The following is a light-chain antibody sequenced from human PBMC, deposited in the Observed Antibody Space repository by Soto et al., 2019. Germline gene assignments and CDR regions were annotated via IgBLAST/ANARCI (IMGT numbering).Light chain of an antibody. V-gene: IGKV3-11*01. CDR1: QSVSRY. CDR2: DAS. Sequence: EIVLTQSPATLSLSPGERATLSCRASQSVSRYLAWYQQKPGQAPRLLIYDASNRATGIPARFSGSGSGTDFTLTITSVEPEXXXVXXCHQRSNWPSTFGGGTKVEIK. J-gene: IGKJ4*01. CDR3: HQRSNWPST.